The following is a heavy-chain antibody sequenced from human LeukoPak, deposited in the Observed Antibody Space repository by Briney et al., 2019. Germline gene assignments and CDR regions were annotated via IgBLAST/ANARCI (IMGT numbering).Heavy chain of an antibody. J-gene: IGHJ5*02. V-gene: IGHV3-33*01. CDR3: ARLRRYCSGGSCFDWFDP. D-gene: IGHD2-15*01. CDR2: IWYDGSNK. CDR1: GSTFSSYG. Sequence: GGSLRLSCAASGSTFSSYGMHWVRQAPGKGLEWVAVIWYDGSNKYYADSVKGRFTISRDNSKNTLYLQMNSLRAEDTAVYYCARLRRYCSGGSCFDWFDPWGQGTLVTVSS.